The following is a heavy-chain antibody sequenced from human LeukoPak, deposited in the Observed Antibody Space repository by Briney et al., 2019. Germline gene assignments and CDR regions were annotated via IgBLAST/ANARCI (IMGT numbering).Heavy chain of an antibody. Sequence: SETLSLTCAVSGYSISSGYYWGWIRQPPGEGLEWIGSIYHSGSTYYNPSLKSRVTISVDTSKNQFSLKLSSVTAADTAVYYCARLTPIYCSGGSCLDYWGQGTLVTVSS. D-gene: IGHD2-15*01. V-gene: IGHV4-38-2*01. CDR2: IYHSGST. CDR3: ARLTPIYCSGGSCLDY. J-gene: IGHJ4*02. CDR1: GYSISSGYY.